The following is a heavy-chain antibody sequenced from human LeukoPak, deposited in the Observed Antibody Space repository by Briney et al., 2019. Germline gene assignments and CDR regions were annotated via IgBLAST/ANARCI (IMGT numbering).Heavy chain of an antibody. Sequence: PGRSLRLSCAASGFTFSSYGMHWVRQAPGKGLEWVAVIWYDGSNKYYADSVKGRFTISRDNSKNTLYLQMNSLRAEDTAVYYCAIAGSSGWYWVDYWGQGTLVTVSS. D-gene: IGHD6-19*01. CDR2: IWYDGSNK. J-gene: IGHJ4*02. CDR3: AIAGSSGWYWVDY. CDR1: GFTFSSYG. V-gene: IGHV3-33*01.